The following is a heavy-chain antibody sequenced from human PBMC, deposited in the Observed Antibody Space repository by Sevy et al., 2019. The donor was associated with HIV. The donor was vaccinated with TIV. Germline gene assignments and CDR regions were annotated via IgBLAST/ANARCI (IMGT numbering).Heavy chain of an antibody. Sequence: GGSLRLSCTASGFIFADSAMSWSRQAPGKGLEWLGFINSKTFGGTTDYAASVKGRVTISRGDSKSISYMQMSSLKTEETAVYYCSRDPCWYNNYRSVGWFDPWGQGTLVTVSS. CDR3: SRDPCWYNNYRSVGWFDP. CDR2: INSKTFGGTT. V-gene: IGHV3-49*03. CDR1: GFIFADSA. J-gene: IGHJ5*02. D-gene: IGHD1-1*01.